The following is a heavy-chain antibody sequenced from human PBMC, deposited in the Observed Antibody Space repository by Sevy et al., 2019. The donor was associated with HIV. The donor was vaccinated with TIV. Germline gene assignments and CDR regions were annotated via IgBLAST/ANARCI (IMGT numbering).Heavy chain of an antibody. D-gene: IGHD3-10*01. CDR1: GFAFSSYS. J-gene: IGHJ4*02. Sequence: GGSLRLSCAASGFAFSSYSMNWVGQAPGKGLEWVSYISSSSSTIYYADSVKGRFTISRDNAKNSLYLQMNSLRDEDTAVYYCASHSSPLSSRDYWGQGTLVTVSS. CDR2: ISSSSSTI. V-gene: IGHV3-48*02. CDR3: ASHSSPLSSRDY.